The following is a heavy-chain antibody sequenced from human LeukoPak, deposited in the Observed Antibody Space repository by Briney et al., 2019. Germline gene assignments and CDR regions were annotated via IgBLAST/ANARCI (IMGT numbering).Heavy chain of an antibody. J-gene: IGHJ4*02. CDR2: INWSGGST. V-gene: IGHV3-20*04. D-gene: IGHD2-2*01. Sequence: GGSLRLSCTASGFAFDEHGMSWVRQVPGKGLEWVSGINWSGGSTGYADPLRGRFTISRDNAKYSLYLQMDSLRAEDTALYYCARASITSPFYFDYWGPGTLVTVSS. CDR1: GFAFDEHG. CDR3: ARASITSPFYFDY.